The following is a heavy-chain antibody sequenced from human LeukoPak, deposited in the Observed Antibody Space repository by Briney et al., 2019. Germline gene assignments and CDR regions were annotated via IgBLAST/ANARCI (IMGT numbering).Heavy chain of an antibody. Sequence: PGGSLRLSSAASGFTFSSYGMSWVRQAPGKGLEWVSGISGSGTTTYYADSVKGRFTISRDNSKTTLFLQMNSLRADDTAVYYCDYWGQGTLVTVSS. CDR2: ISGSGTTT. CDR3: DY. V-gene: IGHV3-23*01. CDR1: GFTFSSYG. J-gene: IGHJ4*02.